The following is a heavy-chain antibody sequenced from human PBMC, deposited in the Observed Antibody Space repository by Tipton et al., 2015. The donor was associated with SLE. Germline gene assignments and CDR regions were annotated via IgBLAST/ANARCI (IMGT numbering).Heavy chain of an antibody. CDR3: ARVPDSAILDY. CDR2: IYYSGST. Sequence: LRLSCTVSGGSISSYYWSWFRQPPGKGLEWIGYIYYSGSTNYNPSLKSRVTISVDTSKNQFSLKLSSVTAADTAVYYCARVPDSAILDYWGQGTLVTVSS. D-gene: IGHD1-14*01. CDR1: GGSISSYY. V-gene: IGHV4-59*12. J-gene: IGHJ4*02.